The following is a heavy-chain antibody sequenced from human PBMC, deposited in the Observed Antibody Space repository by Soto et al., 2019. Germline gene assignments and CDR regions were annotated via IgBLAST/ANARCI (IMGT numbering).Heavy chain of an antibody. J-gene: IGHJ4*02. D-gene: IGHD3-10*01. CDR1: GFTFSRSA. CDR3: ARINSASGPLSPYPFDF. V-gene: IGHV3-21*01. CDR2: ISPTGVYV. Sequence: GGSLRLSCAASGFTFSRSAMNWVRQAPGKGLEWVYSISPTGVYVFYADSVKGRFTISRDNAKTSVYLHMNSLRAEDTAVYYCARINSASGPLSPYPFDFWVQGTLVTVSS.